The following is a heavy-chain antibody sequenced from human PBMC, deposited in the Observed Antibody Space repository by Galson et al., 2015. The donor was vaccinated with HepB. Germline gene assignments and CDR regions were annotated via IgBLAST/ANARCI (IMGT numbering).Heavy chain of an antibody. D-gene: IGHD6-19*01. CDR2: ISSSSTTI. CDR1: GFTFRSYG. Sequence: SLRLSCAASGFTFRSYGMHWVRQAPGKGLEWVSYISSSSTTIYYADSVKGRFTISRDNAKNSLYLQMNSLRAEDTAVYYCARDWGIAVAGTWWFDPWGPGTLVTVSS. J-gene: IGHJ5*02. CDR3: ARDWGIAVAGTWWFDP. V-gene: IGHV3-48*04.